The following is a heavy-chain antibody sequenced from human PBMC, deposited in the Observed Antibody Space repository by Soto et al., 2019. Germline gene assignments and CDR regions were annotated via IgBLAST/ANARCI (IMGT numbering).Heavy chain of an antibody. Sequence: QVQLVQSGAEVKKPGASVKVSCKASGYTFTGYYMHWVRQAPGQGLEWMGWINPNSGGTNDAQKFQGRVTMTRDTSISTAYMELSRLRSDDTAVYYCARVTPPYGMDVWGQGTTVTVSS. J-gene: IGHJ6*02. CDR1: GYTFTGYY. CDR2: INPNSGGT. V-gene: IGHV1-2*02. CDR3: ARVTPPYGMDV.